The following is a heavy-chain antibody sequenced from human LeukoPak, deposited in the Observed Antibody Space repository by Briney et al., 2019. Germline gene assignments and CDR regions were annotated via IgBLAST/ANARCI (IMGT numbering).Heavy chain of an antibody. J-gene: IGHJ5*02. CDR2: ISSSSNYI. CDR3: ARDPSSGWYLKGWFDP. V-gene: IGHV3-21*01. Sequence: PGGSLRLSCAASGFTFSSYSMNWVRQASGKGLEWVSSISSSSNYIYYANSVKGRFTISRDNAKNSLYLQMNSLRAEDTAVYYCARDPSSGWYLKGWFDPWGQGTLVTVSS. D-gene: IGHD6-19*01. CDR1: GFTFSSYS.